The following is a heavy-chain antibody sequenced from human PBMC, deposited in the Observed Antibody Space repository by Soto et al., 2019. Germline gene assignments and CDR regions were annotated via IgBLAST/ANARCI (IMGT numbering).Heavy chain of an antibody. Sequence: ASETLSLTCTVSGGSVSSGTHYWSWIRQPPEKGLEWIGYISYSGATNYNPSLKSRVTISVDTSKNQFSLKLSSMTAADTAVYYCARDTVVAAPGNYFYYYGMDVWGQGTTVTVSS. J-gene: IGHJ6*02. CDR1: GGSVSSGTHY. V-gene: IGHV4-61*01. CDR3: ARDTVVAAPGNYFYYYGMDV. D-gene: IGHD6-6*01. CDR2: ISYSGAT.